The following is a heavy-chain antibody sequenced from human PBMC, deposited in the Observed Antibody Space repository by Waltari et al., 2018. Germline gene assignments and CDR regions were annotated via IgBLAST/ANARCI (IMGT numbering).Heavy chain of an antibody. D-gene: IGHD3-22*01. J-gene: IGHJ4*02. CDR2: INDSGST. CDR1: GGTFNDHY. V-gene: IGHV4-34*01. Sequence: QVQLQQWGAGLLTPSETLSLTCAVYGGTFNDHYWNWIRQPPGKGLEWIGQINDSGSTNDNPSRRSRVTISVDTSKNQFSLNLSSVTAADTAVYYCASSYYDTSGYSPFDYWGQGTLVTVSS. CDR3: ASSYYDTSGYSPFDY.